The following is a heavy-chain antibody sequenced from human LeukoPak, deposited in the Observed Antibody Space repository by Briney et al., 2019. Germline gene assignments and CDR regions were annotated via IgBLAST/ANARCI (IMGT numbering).Heavy chain of an antibody. J-gene: IGHJ3*02. CDR1: GFTFSSYA. Sequence: PGGSLRLSCAASGFTFSSYAMHWVRQAPGKGLEWVAVISYDGSNKYYADSVKGRFTISRDNSKNTLYLQMNSLRAEDTAVYCCAREGAEQAFDIWGQGTMVTVSS. D-gene: IGHD1-26*01. CDR2: ISYDGSNK. V-gene: IGHV3-30-3*01. CDR3: AREGAEQAFDI.